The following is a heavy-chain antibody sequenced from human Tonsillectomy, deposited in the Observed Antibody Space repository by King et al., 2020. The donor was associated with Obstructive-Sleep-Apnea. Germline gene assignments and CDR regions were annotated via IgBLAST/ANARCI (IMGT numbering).Heavy chain of an antibody. J-gene: IGHJ3*02. D-gene: IGHD2-21*02. V-gene: IGHV3-33*06. CDR2: IWYDGSNK. CDR1: GFTFSSYG. CDR3: AKGDLVVVTATGAFDI. Sequence: VQLVESGGGVVQPGRSLRLSCAASGFTFSSYGMHWVRQAPGKGLEWVAVIWYDGSNKYYADSVKGRFTISRDNSKNTLYLQMNSLRAEDTAVYYCAKGDLVVVTATGAFDIWGQGTMVTVSS.